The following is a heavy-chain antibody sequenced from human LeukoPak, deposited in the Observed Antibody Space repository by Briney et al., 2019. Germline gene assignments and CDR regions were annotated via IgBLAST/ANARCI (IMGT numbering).Heavy chain of an antibody. Sequence: SETLSLTRAVYGGSLTNYYCACIRQPPRRGLEWIGEIAHRGRTTYNPSLKDRLTISVDTSKNQFSVKMTSVTAADTGVYYCARPHYCSSTTSNGPLHVWGQGTSVIVSS. CDR1: GGSLTNYY. CDR2: IAHRGRT. CDR3: ARPHYCSSTTSNGPLHV. D-gene: IGHD2-2*01. V-gene: IGHV4-34*01. J-gene: IGHJ3*01.